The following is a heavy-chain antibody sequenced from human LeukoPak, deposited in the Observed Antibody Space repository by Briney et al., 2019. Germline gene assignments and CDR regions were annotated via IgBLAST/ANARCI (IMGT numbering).Heavy chain of an antibody. CDR3: ARDPQWLVLNYWFDP. V-gene: IGHV1-2*02. J-gene: IGHJ5*02. CDR1: GYTFTSYG. Sequence: ASVKVSCKASGYTFTSYGISWVRQAPGQGLEWMGWINPNSGGTNYAQKFQGRVTMTRDTSISTAYMELSRLRSDDTAVYYCARDPQWLVLNYWFDPWGQGTLVTVSS. D-gene: IGHD6-19*01. CDR2: INPNSGGT.